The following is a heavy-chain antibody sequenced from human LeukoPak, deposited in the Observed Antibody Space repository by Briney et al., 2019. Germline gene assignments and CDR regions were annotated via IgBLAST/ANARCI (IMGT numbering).Heavy chain of an antibody. CDR1: GYTFTIYG. D-gene: IGHD6-19*01. Sequence: GASVKVSCKASGYTFTIYGISWVRQAPGQGLEWMGWTSAYNGDTKYAQKLQGRVTMTTDTSTSTAYMELRSLRSDDTAVYYCARDPSNSSGWYVYFDYWGQGTLVTVSS. CDR3: ARDPSNSSGWYVYFDY. V-gene: IGHV1-18*04. J-gene: IGHJ4*02. CDR2: TSAYNGDT.